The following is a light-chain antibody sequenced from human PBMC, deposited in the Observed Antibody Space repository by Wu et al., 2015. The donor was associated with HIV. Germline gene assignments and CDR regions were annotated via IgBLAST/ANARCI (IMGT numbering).Light chain of an antibody. CDR1: QDISNS. J-gene: IGKJ1*01. V-gene: IGKV1-NL1*01. Sequence: DIQMTQSPSSLSASVGDTVTITCRASQDISNSLAWYQQKPGKAPKLLLSAASSLEIGVPSRFSGSGSGTHYSLTTSSLQPEDFATYYCQQYYNTPLWFGQGTKVEIK. CDR3: QQYYNTPLW. CDR2: AAS.